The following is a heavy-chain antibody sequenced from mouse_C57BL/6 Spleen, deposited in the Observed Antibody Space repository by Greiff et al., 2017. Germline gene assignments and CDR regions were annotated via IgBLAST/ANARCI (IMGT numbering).Heavy chain of an antibody. V-gene: IGHV1-64*01. CDR2: IHPNSGST. J-gene: IGHJ2*01. D-gene: IGHD1-2*01. Sequence: QVQLKQPGAELVKPGASVKLSCKASGYTFTSYWMHWVKQRPGQGLEWIGMIHPNSGSTNYNEKLKSKATLTVDKSSSTAYMQLSSLTSEDSAVYYCARWSITTPYFDYWGQGTTLTVSS. CDR1: GYTFTSYW. CDR3: ARWSITTPYFDY.